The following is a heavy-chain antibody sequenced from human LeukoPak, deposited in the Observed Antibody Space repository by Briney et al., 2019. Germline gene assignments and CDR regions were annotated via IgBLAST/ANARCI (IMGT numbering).Heavy chain of an antibody. CDR2: INHSGST. D-gene: IGHD1-26*01. V-gene: IGHV4-34*01. CDR1: GGSFSGYY. CDR3: ARDLCGPDY. J-gene: IGHJ4*02. Sequence: SETLSLTCAVYGGSFSGYYWSWIRQPPGEGLEWIGEINHSGSTNYNPSLKSRVTISVDTSKNQFSLKLSSVTAADTAVYYCARDLCGPDYWGQGTLVTVSS.